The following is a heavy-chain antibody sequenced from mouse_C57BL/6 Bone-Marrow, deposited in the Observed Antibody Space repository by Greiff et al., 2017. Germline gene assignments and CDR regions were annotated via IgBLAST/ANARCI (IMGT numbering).Heavy chain of an antibody. V-gene: IGHV5-9-1*02. Sequence: EVMLVESGEGLVKPGGSLKLSCAASGFTFSSYAMSWVRQTPEKRLEWVAYISSGGDYIYYADTVKGRFTISRDNARNTQYLQMSSLKSEDTAMYYCTKVSIYYYGSSPDFDAMDYWGQGTSVTVSS. CDR1: GFTFSSYA. D-gene: IGHD1-1*01. CDR2: ISSGGDYI. J-gene: IGHJ4*01. CDR3: TKVSIYYYGSSPDFDAMDY.